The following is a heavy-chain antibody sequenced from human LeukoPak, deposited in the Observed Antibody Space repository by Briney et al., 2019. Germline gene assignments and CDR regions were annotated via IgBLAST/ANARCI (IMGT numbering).Heavy chain of an antibody. V-gene: IGHV1-2*02. D-gene: IGHD3-22*01. CDR2: INPNSGGT. CDR1: GYTFTGYN. J-gene: IGHJ4*02. Sequence: GASVKVSRKASGYTFTGYNMHWVRQAPGQGLEWMGWINPNSGGTNYAQKFQGRVTMTRDTSISTAYMELSRLRSDDTAVYFCARRCDTSSYYTYYFDYWGQGTLVTVSS. CDR3: ARRCDTSSYYTYYFDY.